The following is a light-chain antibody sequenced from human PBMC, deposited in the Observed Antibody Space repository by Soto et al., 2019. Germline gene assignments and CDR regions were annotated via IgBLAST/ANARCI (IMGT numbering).Light chain of an antibody. CDR2: EAS. CDR3: QQYDSYPWT. Sequence: DIQMTPSPSTLSASVGDRVTITCRASQRVSYWLAWYQQKPGKAPKLLIYEASSLESGVPSRFSGSGSGTEFTLTISSLQPDDFATYYCQQYDSYPWTFGQGTKAEIK. CDR1: QRVSYW. J-gene: IGKJ1*01. V-gene: IGKV1-5*03.